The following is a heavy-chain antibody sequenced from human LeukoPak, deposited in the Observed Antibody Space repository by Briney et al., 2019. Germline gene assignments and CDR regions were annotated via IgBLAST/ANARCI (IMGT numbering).Heavy chain of an antibody. J-gene: IGHJ4*02. CDR2: IKKDGSEK. CDR3: ARHLSGVTGYTYGRGIDY. D-gene: IGHD5-18*01. V-gene: IGHV3-7*01. CDR1: GFTFINAW. Sequence: GGSLRLSCAASGFTFINAWMAWVRQAPGKGLEWVANIKKDGSEKYYGDSVKGRFTISRDNAKTSLYLQMNSLRAEDTAVYYCARHLSGVTGYTYGRGIDYWGQGTLVTVSS.